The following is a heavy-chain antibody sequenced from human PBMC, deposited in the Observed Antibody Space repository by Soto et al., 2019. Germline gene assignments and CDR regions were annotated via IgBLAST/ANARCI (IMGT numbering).Heavy chain of an antibody. CDR3: ARDPPQGSSSWYPVPFY. D-gene: IGHD6-13*01. CDR2: ISAYNGNT. V-gene: IGHV1-18*01. Sequence: GASVKVSCKASGYTFTSYGISWVRQAPGQGLEWMGWISAYNGNTNYAQKLQGRVTMTTDTSTSTAYMELRSLRSDDTAVYYCARDPPQGSSSWYPVPFYWGQGTLVTVSS. J-gene: IGHJ4*02. CDR1: GYTFTSYG.